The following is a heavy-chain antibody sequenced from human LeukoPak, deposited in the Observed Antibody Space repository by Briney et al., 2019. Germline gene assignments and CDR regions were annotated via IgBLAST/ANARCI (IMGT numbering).Heavy chain of an antibody. Sequence: GGSLRLSCAASGSTFRSFSMNWVRQAPGKGLEWISYITSTSGSTYYADSVKGRFTISRDNAKNSLYLQMDSLRDEDTAVYYCARVIGSYGDSAYWGQGTLVTVSS. CDR1: GSTFRSFS. D-gene: IGHD4-17*01. J-gene: IGHJ4*02. CDR3: ARVIGSYGDSAY. V-gene: IGHV3-48*02. CDR2: ITSTSGST.